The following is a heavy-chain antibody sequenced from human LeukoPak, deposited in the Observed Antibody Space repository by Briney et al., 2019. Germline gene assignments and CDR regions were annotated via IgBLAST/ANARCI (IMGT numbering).Heavy chain of an antibody. Sequence: GRSLRLSCAASGFTFSSYAMHWVRQAPGKGLEWVAVISYDGSNKYYADSVKGRFTISRDNSKNTLYLQMNSLRAEDTAVYYCARSGEHVDYGLWRNTYNWFDPWGQGTLVTVSS. CDR3: ARSGEHVDYGLWRNTYNWFDP. J-gene: IGHJ5*02. CDR1: GFTFSSYA. V-gene: IGHV3-30-3*01. D-gene: IGHD4/OR15-4a*01. CDR2: ISYDGSNK.